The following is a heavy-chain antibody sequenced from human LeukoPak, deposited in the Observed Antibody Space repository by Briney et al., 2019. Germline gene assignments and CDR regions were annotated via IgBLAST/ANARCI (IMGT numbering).Heavy chain of an antibody. V-gene: IGHV3-30*18. CDR2: ISYDGSNK. D-gene: IGHD4-17*01. CDR3: AKGGKYYGDYSMDV. CDR1: GFTFSSYG. J-gene: IGHJ6*04. Sequence: PGGSLRLSCAASGFTFSSYGMHWVRQASGKGLEWVAVISYDGSNKYYADSVKGRFTISRDNSKNTLYLQMNSLRAEDTAVYYCAKGGKYYGDYSMDVWGKGTTVTVSS.